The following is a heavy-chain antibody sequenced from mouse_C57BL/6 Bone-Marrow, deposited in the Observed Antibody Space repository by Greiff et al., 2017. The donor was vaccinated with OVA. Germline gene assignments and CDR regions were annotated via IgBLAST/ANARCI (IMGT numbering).Heavy chain of an antibody. CDR3: TRVGEGLIYFDY. J-gene: IGHJ2*01. CDR2: ISSGGDYI. D-gene: IGHD3-3*01. CDR1: GFTFSSYA. V-gene: IGHV5-9-1*02. Sequence: EVQGVESGEGLVKPGGSLKLSCAASGFTFSSYAMSWVRQTPEKRLEWVAYISSGGDYIYYADTVKGRFTISRDNARNTLYLQMSSLKSEDTAMYYCTRVGEGLIYFDYWGQGTTLTVSS.